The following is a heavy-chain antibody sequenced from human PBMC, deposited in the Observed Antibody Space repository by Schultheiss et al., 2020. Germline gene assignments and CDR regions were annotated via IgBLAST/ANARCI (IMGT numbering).Heavy chain of an antibody. D-gene: IGHD2-15*01. V-gene: IGHV3-23*01. Sequence: GVLKISCAASGFTFSSYAMSWVRQAPGKGLEWVSAISGSGGSTYYADSVKGRFTISRDNSKNTLYLQMNSLRAEDTAVYYCAREPMDIVVVVAATPDYYYGMDVWGQGTTVTVSS. CDR3: AREPMDIVVVVAATPDYYYGMDV. J-gene: IGHJ6*02. CDR2: ISGSGGST. CDR1: GFTFSSYA.